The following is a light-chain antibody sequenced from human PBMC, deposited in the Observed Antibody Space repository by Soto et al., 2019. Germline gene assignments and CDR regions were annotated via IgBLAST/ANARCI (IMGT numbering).Light chain of an antibody. CDR2: DAS. CDR1: QSVSSY. J-gene: IGKJ5*01. V-gene: IGKV3-11*01. CDR3: QQRNNWPIT. Sequence: IVLTHSPSTLSLSPVERATLSFRASQSVSSYLAWYQQKPGQAPRLLIYDASNRATGIPVRFSGSGSGTDFTLTISSLEPEDFALYYCQQRNNWPITFGQGTRLEIK.